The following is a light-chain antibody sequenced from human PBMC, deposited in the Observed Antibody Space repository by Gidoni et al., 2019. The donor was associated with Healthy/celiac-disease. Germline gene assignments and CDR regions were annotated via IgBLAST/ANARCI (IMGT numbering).Light chain of an antibody. Sequence: EIVMTQSPATLSVSPGERATLSCRASQSVSSNLAWYHQKPGQAPRLLIYDASTRATGIPARFSGSGSGTEFTLTISSLQSEDFAVYYCQQYNNWPPWTFGQGTKVEFK. CDR3: QQYNNWPPWT. CDR2: DAS. CDR1: QSVSSN. J-gene: IGKJ1*01. V-gene: IGKV3-15*01.